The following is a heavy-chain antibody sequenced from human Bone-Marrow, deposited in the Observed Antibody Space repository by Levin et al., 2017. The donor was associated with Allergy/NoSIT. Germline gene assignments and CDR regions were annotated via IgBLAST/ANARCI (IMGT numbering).Heavy chain of an antibody. J-gene: IGHJ6*02. Sequence: ASVKVSCKASGGTFSSYAISWVRQAPGQGLEWMGGIIPIFGTANYAQKFQGRVTITADKSTSTAYMELSSLRSEDTAVYYCARDDLGSDTDYHSSSWYYGMDVWGQGTTVTVSS. CDR2: IIPIFGTA. CDR1: GGTFSSYA. D-gene: IGHD6-13*01. V-gene: IGHV1-69*06. CDR3: ARDDLGSDTDYHSSSWYYGMDV.